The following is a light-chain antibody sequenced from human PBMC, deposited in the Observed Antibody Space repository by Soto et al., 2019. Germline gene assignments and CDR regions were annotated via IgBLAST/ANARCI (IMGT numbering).Light chain of an antibody. Sequence: EKVMTQSPATLSVSLGERATITCRASQSVSTHLAWYQQKPGKAPSLLIYGASTRATGIPARFSGSGSGTTYTIIISSLLSQDASVYYCQQYSNRPLTFGGGTKVEIK. CDR1: QSVSTH. CDR3: QQYSNRPLT. V-gene: IGKV3-15*01. J-gene: IGKJ4*01. CDR2: GAS.